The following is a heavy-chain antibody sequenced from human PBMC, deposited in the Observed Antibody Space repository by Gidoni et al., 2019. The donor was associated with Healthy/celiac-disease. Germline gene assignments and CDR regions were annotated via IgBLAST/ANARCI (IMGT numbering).Heavy chain of an antibody. CDR3: ARAGQDYVWGSYRYPFDY. Sequence: QVQLVQSGAEVKKPGSSVKVSCKASGGTFSSYAISWVRQAHGQGLEWMGGIIPIFGTANYAQKFQGRVTITADESTSTAYMELSSLRSEDTAVYYCARAGQDYVWGSYRYPFDYWGQGTLVTVSS. D-gene: IGHD3-16*02. CDR1: GGTFSSYA. V-gene: IGHV1-69*01. J-gene: IGHJ4*02. CDR2: IIPIFGTA.